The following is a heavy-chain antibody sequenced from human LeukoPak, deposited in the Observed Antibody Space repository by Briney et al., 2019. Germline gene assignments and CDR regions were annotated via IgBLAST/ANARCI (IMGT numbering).Heavy chain of an antibody. J-gene: IGHJ4*02. V-gene: IGHV3-23*01. D-gene: IGHD3-22*01. CDR3: ARGFHLYYYDSSGYYFDY. Sequence: GGSLRLSCTASGFIFSNFAMSWVRQAPGKGLEWVSTISGSGGRTYYADSVKGRFTISRDNAKNSLYLQMNSLRAEDTAVYYCARGFHLYYYDSSGYYFDYWGQGTLVTVSS. CDR1: GFIFSNFA. CDR2: ISGSGGRT.